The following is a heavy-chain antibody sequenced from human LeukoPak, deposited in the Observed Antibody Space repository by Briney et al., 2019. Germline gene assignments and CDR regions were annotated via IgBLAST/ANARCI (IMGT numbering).Heavy chain of an antibody. V-gene: IGHV1-69*13. Sequence: SVTVSCTASGGTFSSYAISWVRQAPGQGLEWMGGIIPIFGTANYAQKFQGRVTITADESTSTAYMELSSLRSEDTAVYYCARVGAVAGADYYYYGMDVWGQGTTVTVSS. CDR3: ARVGAVAGADYYYYGMDV. J-gene: IGHJ6*02. D-gene: IGHD6-19*01. CDR2: IIPIFGTA. CDR1: GGTFSSYA.